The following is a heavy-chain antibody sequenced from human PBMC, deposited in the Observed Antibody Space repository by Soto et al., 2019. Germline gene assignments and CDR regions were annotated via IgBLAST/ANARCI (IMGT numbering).Heavy chain of an antibody. D-gene: IGHD6-19*01. CDR1: GFTFSSFW. Sequence: EVQLVESGGGLVQPGGSLRLSCAASGFTFSSFWMGWVRQAPGKGLEWVGNIRQDGSDKYYVDSVKGRFTISRDNAKNSLSLQMNSLRAEDTAVYHCARDLGSSGSYDYWGQGTLVTVS. CDR2: IRQDGSDK. V-gene: IGHV3-7*01. J-gene: IGHJ4*02. CDR3: ARDLGSSGSYDY.